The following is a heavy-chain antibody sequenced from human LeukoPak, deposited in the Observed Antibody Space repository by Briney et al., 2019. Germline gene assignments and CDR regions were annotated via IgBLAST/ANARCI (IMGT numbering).Heavy chain of an antibody. J-gene: IGHJ6*02. CDR2: IIPILGTT. Sequence: SVKVSCKASGGTFSEHAITWLRQAPGQGLEWMGRIIPILGTTYYAQNSQGRVTITADKSTSTVYMEVSSLRSEDTAVYYCARPSESGGSVFDPLRMDVWGQGTTVTVSS. V-gene: IGHV1-69*04. D-gene: IGHD3-9*01. CDR3: ARPSESGGSVFDPLRMDV. CDR1: GGTFSEHA.